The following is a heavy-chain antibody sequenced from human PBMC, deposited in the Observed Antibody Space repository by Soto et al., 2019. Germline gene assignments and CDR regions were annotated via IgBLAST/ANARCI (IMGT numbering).Heavy chain of an antibody. J-gene: IGHJ4*02. V-gene: IGHV4-39*01. CDR3: ARKPHDYYDSKHEIDY. Sequence: SETLSLTCTVSGGSLSSSSYYWGWIRQPPGKGLEWIGSIYYSGSTYYNPSLKSRVTISVDTSKNQFSLKLSSVTAADTAVYYCARKPHDYYDSKHEIDYWGQGTLVTVS. CDR1: GGSLSSSSYY. D-gene: IGHD3-22*01. CDR2: IYYSGST.